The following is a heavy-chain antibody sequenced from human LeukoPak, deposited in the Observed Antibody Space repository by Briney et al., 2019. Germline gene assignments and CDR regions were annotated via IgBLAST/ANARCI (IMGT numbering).Heavy chain of an antibody. J-gene: IGHJ6*03. CDR3: ASTHDYSNYYYMDV. V-gene: IGHV4-4*07. D-gene: IGHD4-11*01. CDR1: GGSISSYY. Sequence: SETLSLTCTVSGGSISSYYWSWLRQPAGKGLEWIGRIYTSGSTNYNPSLKSRVTMSVDTSKNPFSLKLSSVTAADTAVYYCASTHDYSNYYYMDVWGKGTTVTVSS. CDR2: IYTSGST.